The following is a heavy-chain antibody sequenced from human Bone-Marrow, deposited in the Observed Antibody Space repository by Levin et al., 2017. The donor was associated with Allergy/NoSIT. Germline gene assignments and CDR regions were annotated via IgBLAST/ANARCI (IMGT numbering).Heavy chain of an antibody. CDR3: ATSRTIDY. CDR2: IKQDGSEK. CDR1: GFTFSSYW. V-gene: IGHV3-7*01. J-gene: IGHJ4*02. Sequence: GGSLRLSCAASGFTFSSYWMSWVRQAPGKGLEWVANIKQDGSEKYFVDSVKGRFTISRDNANNSLYLHMNSLRAEDTAVYYCATSRTIDYWGLGTLVTVSS. D-gene: IGHD1-1*01.